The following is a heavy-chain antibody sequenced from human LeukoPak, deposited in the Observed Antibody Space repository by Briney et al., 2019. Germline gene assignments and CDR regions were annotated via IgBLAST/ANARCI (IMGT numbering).Heavy chain of an antibody. J-gene: IGHJ4*02. V-gene: IGHV4-38-2*02. D-gene: IGHD3-10*01. CDR1: GYSISSDYY. Sequence: SETLSLTCTVSGYSISSDYYWGWIRQPPGKGLEWIGNVYRTGSTYYNPSLTSRVTISIDTSKNQFSLKLSSVTAADTAVYYCARDLSITLVRGVNFDFWGQGALVTVSS. CDR2: VYRTGST. CDR3: ARDLSITLVRGVNFDF.